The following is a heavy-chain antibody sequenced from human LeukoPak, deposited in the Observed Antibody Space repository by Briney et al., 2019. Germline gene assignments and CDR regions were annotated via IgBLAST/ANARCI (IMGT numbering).Heavy chain of an antibody. Sequence: GGPLRLSCAVSGFTFSRYGMHWIRQAPGKGMEWVAFIWYDGKNDQEYAESVKGRFTISRDNSKNTLYLQMNSLRTEDTAMYYCAKDRCSSSTCREAFEIWGQGTLVTVSS. CDR1: GFTFSRYG. CDR2: IWYDGKNDQ. J-gene: IGHJ3*02. CDR3: AKDRCSSSTCREAFEI. D-gene: IGHD2-2*01. V-gene: IGHV3-30*02.